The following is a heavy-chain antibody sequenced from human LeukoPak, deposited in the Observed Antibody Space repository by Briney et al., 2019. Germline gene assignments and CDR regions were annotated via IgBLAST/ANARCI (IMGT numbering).Heavy chain of an antibody. D-gene: IGHD3-10*01. CDR3: AREGGSGSYYPHAFDI. CDR1: GGSISSYY. CDR2: IYTSGST. Sequence: PSETLSLTCTVSGGSISSYYWSWIRQPAGKGMEWIGRIYTSGSTNYNPSLKSRVTMSVDTSKNQFSLKLSYVTAADTAVYYCAREGGSGSYYPHAFDIWGQGTMVTVSS. V-gene: IGHV4-4*07. J-gene: IGHJ3*02.